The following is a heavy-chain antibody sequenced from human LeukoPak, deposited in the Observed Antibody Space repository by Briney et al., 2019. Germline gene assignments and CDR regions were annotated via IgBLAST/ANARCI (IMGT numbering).Heavy chain of an antibody. CDR2: INHSGSA. CDR1: GGSFSGYY. D-gene: IGHD1-26*01. Sequence: SETLSLTCAVYGGSFSGYYWSWIRQAPGKGLEWIGEINHSGSANYNPSLKSRVTISVDTSKNQFSLKLRSVTAADTAVYYCARVPGRSYSGSYPLDYWGQGTLVAVSS. J-gene: IGHJ4*02. V-gene: IGHV4-34*01. CDR3: ARVPGRSYSGSYPLDY.